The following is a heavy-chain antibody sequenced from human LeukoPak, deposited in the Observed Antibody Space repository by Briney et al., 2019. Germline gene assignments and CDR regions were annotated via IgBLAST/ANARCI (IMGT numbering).Heavy chain of an antibody. J-gene: IGHJ4*02. CDR1: GGSFSGYY. V-gene: IGHV4-34*01. CDR2: INHSGST. D-gene: IGHD2-2*01. Sequence: SETLSLTCAVYGGSFSGYYWSWIRQPPGKGREWIGEINHSGSTNYNPSLKSRVTISVDTSKNQFSLKLSSVTAADTAVYYCARQGYCSSTSCYHLDYWGQGTLVTVSS. CDR3: ARQGYCSSTSCYHLDY.